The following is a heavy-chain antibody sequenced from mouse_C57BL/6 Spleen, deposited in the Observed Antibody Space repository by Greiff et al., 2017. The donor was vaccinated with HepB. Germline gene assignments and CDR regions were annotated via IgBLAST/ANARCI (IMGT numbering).Heavy chain of an antibody. CDR2: INPNNGGT. CDR1: GYTFTDYN. Sequence: EVKLMESGPELVKPGASVKMSCKASGYTFTDYNMHWVKQSHGKSLEWIGYINPNNGGTSYNQKFKGKATLTVNKSSSTAYMELRSLTSEDSAVYYCARHYDYDGAWFAYWGQGTLVTVSA. J-gene: IGHJ3*01. CDR3: ARHYDYDGAWFAY. V-gene: IGHV1-22*01. D-gene: IGHD2-4*01.